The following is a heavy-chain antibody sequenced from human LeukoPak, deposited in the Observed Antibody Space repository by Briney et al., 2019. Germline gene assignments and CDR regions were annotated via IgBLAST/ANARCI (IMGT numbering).Heavy chain of an antibody. Sequence: SETLSLTCTVSGYSISSGYYWGWIRQPPGKGLEWIGSIYHSGSTYYNPSLKSRVTISVDTSKNQFSLKLSSVTAADTAVYYCARSSPYYYVSSGPYYFDYWGQGTLDTVSS. D-gene: IGHD3-22*01. CDR3: ARSSPYYYVSSGPYYFDY. J-gene: IGHJ4*02. CDR2: IYHSGST. CDR1: GYSISSGYY. V-gene: IGHV4-38-2*02.